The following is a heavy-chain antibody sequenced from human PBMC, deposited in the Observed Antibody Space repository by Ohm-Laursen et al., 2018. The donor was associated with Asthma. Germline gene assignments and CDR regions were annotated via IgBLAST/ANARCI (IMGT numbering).Heavy chain of an antibody. D-gene: IGHD4-17*01. V-gene: IGHV3-9*01. CDR2: ISWHSGSI. CDR3: AKLVGVTTA. Sequence: SLRLSCAASGFSFHEYAMHWVRQSPGKGLAWVSGISWHSGSIGYADSVKGRFTISRDNAKNSLYLQMNSLRPEDTAFYYCAKLVGVTTAWGQGTLVTVSS. J-gene: IGHJ5*02. CDR1: GFSFHEYA.